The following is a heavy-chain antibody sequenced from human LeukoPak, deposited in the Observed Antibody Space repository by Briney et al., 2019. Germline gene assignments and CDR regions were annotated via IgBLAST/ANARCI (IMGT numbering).Heavy chain of an antibody. J-gene: IGHJ3*02. D-gene: IGHD1-1*01. Sequence: GGSLRLSCAASGFTFSTYSMNWARQAPGKGLEWLSYISSSSSTIYYVDSVKGRFTISRDNAKNSLYLQMNSLRDEDTAMYYCAGDWNHAFDIWGQGTMVTVSS. CDR3: AGDWNHAFDI. CDR1: GFTFSTYS. CDR2: ISSSSSTI. V-gene: IGHV3-48*02.